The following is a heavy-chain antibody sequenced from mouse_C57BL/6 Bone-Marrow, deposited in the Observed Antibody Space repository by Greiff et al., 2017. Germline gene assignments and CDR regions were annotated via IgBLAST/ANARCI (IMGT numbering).Heavy chain of an antibody. CDR1: GYTFTSYW. J-gene: IGHJ3*01. V-gene: IGHV1-59*01. CDR2: IDPSDSYT. Sequence: QVQLQQPGAELVRPGTSVKLSCKASGYTFTSYWMHWVKQRPGQGLAWIGVIDPSDSYTNYNQKFKGKATLTVDTSSSTAYMQLSSLTSEDSAVYYCARGYYGSSSLSYWGQGTLVTVSA. D-gene: IGHD1-1*01. CDR3: ARGYYGSSSLSY.